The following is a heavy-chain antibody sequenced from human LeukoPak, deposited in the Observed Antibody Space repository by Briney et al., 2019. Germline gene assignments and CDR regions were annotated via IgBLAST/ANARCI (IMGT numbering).Heavy chain of an antibody. J-gene: IGHJ6*02. V-gene: IGHV3-23*01. D-gene: IGHD6-13*01. CDR1: GFTFDSYA. Sequence: GGSLRLSCTASGFTFDSYAMSWVRQAPGKGLEWVSSISGGSEDIYYADSVKGRFTISRDNSKSTLYLQMNSLKAEDTAVYYCARTIAQYSNSWLYFYYGLDVWGQGTAVTVSS. CDR3: ARTIAQYSNSWLYFYYGLDV. CDR2: ISGGSEDI.